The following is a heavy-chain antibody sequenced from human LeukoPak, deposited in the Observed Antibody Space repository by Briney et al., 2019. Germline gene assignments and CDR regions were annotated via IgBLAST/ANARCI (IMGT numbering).Heavy chain of an antibody. D-gene: IGHD6-19*01. Sequence: GGSLRPSCAASGFTFSSYGMHWVRQAPGKGLEWVAFIRYDGSNKYYADSVKGRFTISRDNSKNTLYLQMNSLRAEDTAVYYCATINSSGWSYYYYYMDVWGKGTTVTISS. V-gene: IGHV3-30*02. J-gene: IGHJ6*03. CDR3: ATINSSGWSYYYYYMDV. CDR1: GFTFSSYG. CDR2: IRYDGSNK.